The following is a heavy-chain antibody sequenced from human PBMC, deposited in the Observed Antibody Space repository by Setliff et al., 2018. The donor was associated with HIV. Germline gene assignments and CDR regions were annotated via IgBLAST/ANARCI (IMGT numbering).Heavy chain of an antibody. CDR1: GDSISSSAYY. V-gene: IGHV4-39*01. CDR3: ARHESGRSSSWSNFDY. J-gene: IGHJ4*02. CDR2: MHNSGST. Sequence: SLTCTVSGDSISSSAYYWGWIRQPPGKGLEWIGSMHNSGSTYYNPSLKSRVSISVDTSKNQFSLKLSSVTAADTAVYYCARHESGRSSSWSNFDYWGQGTLVTVSS. D-gene: IGHD6-13*01.